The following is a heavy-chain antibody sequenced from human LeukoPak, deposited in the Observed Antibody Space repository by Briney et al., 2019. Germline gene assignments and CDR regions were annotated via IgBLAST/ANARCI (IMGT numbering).Heavy chain of an antibody. V-gene: IGHV3-21*06. J-gene: IGHJ5*02. D-gene: IGHD4-11*01. CDR1: GFTFSTFS. CDR2: ISSSSKVI. CDR3: VRDHSDNDYSDYGWFDP. Sequence: GGSLRLSCSASGFTFSTFSMDWVRQAPGKGLEWVSSISSSSKVINYADSVKGRFTVSRDNATNSLFLQMASLRVEDTAMYYCVRDHSDNDYSDYGWFDPWGQGTLVTVSS.